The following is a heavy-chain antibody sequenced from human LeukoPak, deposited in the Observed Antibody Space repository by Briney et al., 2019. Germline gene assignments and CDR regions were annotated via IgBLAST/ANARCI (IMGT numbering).Heavy chain of an antibody. CDR2: IYYSGST. Sequence: SETLSLTCTVSGGPVSSGSYYWSWIRQPPGKGLEWIGYIYYSGSTNYNPSLKSRVNISVDTSKNQFSLKLSSVTAADTAVYYCASFYGSGSYSDYWGQGTLVTVSS. D-gene: IGHD3-10*01. J-gene: IGHJ4*02. CDR1: GGPVSSGSYY. CDR3: ASFYGSGSYSDY. V-gene: IGHV4-61*01.